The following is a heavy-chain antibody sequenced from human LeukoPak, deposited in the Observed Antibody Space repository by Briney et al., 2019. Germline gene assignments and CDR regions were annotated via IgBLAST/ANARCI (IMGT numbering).Heavy chain of an antibody. CDR1: GGSISSYY. CDR2: IYYSGST. J-gene: IGHJ4*02. CDR3: ARANVNWENFDY. V-gene: IGHV4-59*01. D-gene: IGHD2-8*01. Sequence: SETLSLTCTVSGGSISSYYWSWIRQPPGKGLEWIGYIYYSGSTNYNPSLKSRVTISVDTSKNQFSLKLSSVTAADTAVYYCARANVNWENFDYWGQGTLVTVSP.